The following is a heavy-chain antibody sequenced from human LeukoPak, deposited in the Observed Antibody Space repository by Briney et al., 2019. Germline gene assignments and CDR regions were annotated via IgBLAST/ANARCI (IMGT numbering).Heavy chain of an antibody. Sequence: GGFLRLSCAASEFSVGSNYMTWVRQAPGKGLEWVSLIYSGGTTYYADSVKGRFTISRDNSKNTVHLQMNNLRAEDTAMYFCARRLYIVRGAFDIWGQGTMVTVSS. J-gene: IGHJ3*02. V-gene: IGHV3-53*01. D-gene: IGHD2/OR15-2a*01. CDR3: ARRLYIVRGAFDI. CDR2: IYSGGTT. CDR1: EFSVGSNY.